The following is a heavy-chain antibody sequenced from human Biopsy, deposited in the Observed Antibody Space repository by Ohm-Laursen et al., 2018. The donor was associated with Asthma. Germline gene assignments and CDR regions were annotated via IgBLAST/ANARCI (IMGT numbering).Heavy chain of an antibody. J-gene: IGHJ5*02. D-gene: IGHD4-17*01. CDR1: GFTLSSYS. CDR3: ARDRYGDYVGWFDP. CDR2: ISSSSSYI. Sequence: GSLRLSCSASGFTLSSYSMNWVRQAPGKGLEWVSSISSSSSYIYYADSVKGRLTISRDNAKNSLYLQMNSLRAEDTAVYYCARDRYGDYVGWFDPWGQGTLVTVSS. V-gene: IGHV3-21*01.